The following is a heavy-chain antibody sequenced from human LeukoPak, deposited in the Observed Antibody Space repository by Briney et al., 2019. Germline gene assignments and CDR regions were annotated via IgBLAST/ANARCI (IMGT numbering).Heavy chain of an antibody. CDR2: INHSGST. J-gene: IGHJ4*02. CDR3: ARVGYCSGGDCYSRGAPIDY. Sequence: KPSETLSLTCAVYGGSFSGYYWSWIRQPPGKGLEWIGYINHSGSTNFNPSLKSRVAISVDPSKNQFSLKVNSVTDADTAVYFCARVGYCSGGDCYSRGAPIDYWGQGTLVTVSS. CDR1: GGSFSGYY. D-gene: IGHD2-15*01. V-gene: IGHV4-34*01.